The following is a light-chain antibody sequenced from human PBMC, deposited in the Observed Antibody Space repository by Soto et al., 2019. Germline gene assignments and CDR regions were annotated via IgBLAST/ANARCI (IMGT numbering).Light chain of an antibody. V-gene: IGLV2-14*01. CDR3: SSYRSSTTYV. J-gene: IGLJ1*01. CDR2: DVN. Sequence: QSVLTQPASVSGSPGQSITISCTGTSSDVGGYNYVSWYQQHPGKAPKLMIYDVNNRPSGVSNRFSGSKSGNTASLTISGLQAEDEADYYCSSYRSSTTYVFGTGTKVTVL. CDR1: SSDVGGYNY.